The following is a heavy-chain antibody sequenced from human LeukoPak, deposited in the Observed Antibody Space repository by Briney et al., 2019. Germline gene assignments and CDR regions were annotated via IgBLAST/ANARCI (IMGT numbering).Heavy chain of an antibody. Sequence: LPGGSLRLSCSASGFPFSAYIMHWVRQAPGKGLEYVSAIRGNGGTAYSADSVKGRFSISRDNSNNTLYLQVNSLGVEDTAVYYCARGRYSSSWKDYWGQGTLVTVSS. CDR3: ARGRYSSSWKDY. CDR1: GFPFSAYI. J-gene: IGHJ4*02. V-gene: IGHV3-64*04. D-gene: IGHD6-13*01. CDR2: IRGNGGTA.